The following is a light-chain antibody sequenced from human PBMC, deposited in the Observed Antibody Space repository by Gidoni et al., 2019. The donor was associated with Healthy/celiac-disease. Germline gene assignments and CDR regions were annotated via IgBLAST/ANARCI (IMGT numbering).Light chain of an antibody. V-gene: IGKV4-1*01. J-gene: IGKJ2*03. CDR1: QSVLYRSNNKDY. CDR2: WAS. Sequence: DIVMTQSPDSLAVSLVERATINCKSSQSVLYRSNNKDYLAWYQQKPGQPPKLLIYWASTRESGVPDRVSGSGSGTDFTLTISSLQAEDVAVYYCQQYYSTSYSFGQGTKLEIK. CDR3: QQYYSTSYS.